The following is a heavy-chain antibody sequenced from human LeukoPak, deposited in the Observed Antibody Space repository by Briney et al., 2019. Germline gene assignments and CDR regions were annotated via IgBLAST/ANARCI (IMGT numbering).Heavy chain of an antibody. V-gene: IGHV3-74*01. CDR3: ESDLRGGAVPGAIDY. D-gene: IGHD2-2*01. CDR2: INSDGINT. Sequence: TGGSLRLSCVASGFTFSSYAMSWVRQAPGKGLVWVSRINSDGINTSYADSVKGRFTISRDNAKNTLNLQMNSLRAEDTAVYYCESDLRGGAVPGAIDYWGQGTLVTVSS. CDR1: GFTFSSYA. J-gene: IGHJ4*02.